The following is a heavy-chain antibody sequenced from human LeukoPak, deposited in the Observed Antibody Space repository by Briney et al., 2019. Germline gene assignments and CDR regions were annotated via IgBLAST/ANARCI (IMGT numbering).Heavy chain of an antibody. CDR1: GFTFSTYA. CDR3: ARSDCGSSSCYYLSYYAMDV. J-gene: IGHJ6*02. Sequence: GGSLRLSCAASGFTFSTYAIHWVRQAPGQGLQWVAVIWFDGSNKYYADSVGGRFAISRDNSKNTVFLQMTGLRAEDTGVYYCARSDCGSSSCYYLSYYAMDVWGRGTAVTVS. V-gene: IGHV3-33*01. D-gene: IGHD2-2*01. CDR2: IWFDGSNK.